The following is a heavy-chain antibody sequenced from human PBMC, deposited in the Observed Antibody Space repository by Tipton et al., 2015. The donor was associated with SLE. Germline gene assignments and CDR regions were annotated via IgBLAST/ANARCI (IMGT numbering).Heavy chain of an antibody. V-gene: IGHV1-18*01. CDR2: INTYNGNT. D-gene: IGHD3-3*01. CDR1: GYTFSNYG. CDR3: ARGPRGPDYDFWSGRRYYYYGMDV. J-gene: IGHJ6*02. Sequence: QSGAEVKKPGASVKVSCKASGYTFSNYGISWVRQAPGQGLEWMGWINTYNGNTNYVQKLQGRVTMTTDTSTSTGYMELRSLRSDDTAVYYFARGPRGPDYDFWSGRRYYYYGMDVWGQGTTVTVS.